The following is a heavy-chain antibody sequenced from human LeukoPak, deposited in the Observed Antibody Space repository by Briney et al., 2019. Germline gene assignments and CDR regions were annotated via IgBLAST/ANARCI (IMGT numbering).Heavy chain of an antibody. CDR1: GGSINSNSYY. J-gene: IGHJ4*02. CDR3: ASQPPGSYSSFDY. V-gene: IGHV4-39*01. CDR2: IYYSGST. D-gene: IGHD1-26*01. Sequence: SETLSLTCTVSGGSINSNSYYWGWIRQPPGKGLEWIGSIYYSGSTYYNPSLKSRVTISVDTSKNQFSLKLSSVTAADTAVYYCASQPPGSYSSFDYWGQGTLVTVSS.